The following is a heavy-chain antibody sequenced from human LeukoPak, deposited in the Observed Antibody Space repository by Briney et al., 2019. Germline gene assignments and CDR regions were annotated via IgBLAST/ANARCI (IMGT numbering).Heavy chain of an antibody. CDR1: GFAFSSYA. J-gene: IGHJ4*02. Sequence: GRSLRLSCAASGFAFSSYAVHWVRQAPGKGLECVAVISHDGSKKYYADFVKGRFTISRDNSKDTLYLHMNSLIPEDTAVYFCAKDWKFYYVSGSFFPDNWAQGTLVTVSS. D-gene: IGHD3-10*01. V-gene: IGHV3-30-3*01. CDR3: AKDWKFYYVSGSFFPDN. CDR2: ISHDGSKK.